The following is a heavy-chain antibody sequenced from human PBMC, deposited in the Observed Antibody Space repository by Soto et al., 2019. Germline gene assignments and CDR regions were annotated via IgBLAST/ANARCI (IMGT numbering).Heavy chain of an antibody. V-gene: IGHV1-18*01. D-gene: IGHD2-2*01. Sequence: QVQLVQSGDEVKKPGASVKVSCKASGYTFNRFAISWVRKAPGQGLEWMGWISGYNGNTDYAQKFQGRVTMTTDTSTSTAYMEVRSLRSDDTAVYYCARDQYQLLYYYYGMDVW. CDR2: ISGYNGNT. CDR1: GYTFNRFA. J-gene: IGHJ6*01. CDR3: ARDQYQLLYYYYGMDV.